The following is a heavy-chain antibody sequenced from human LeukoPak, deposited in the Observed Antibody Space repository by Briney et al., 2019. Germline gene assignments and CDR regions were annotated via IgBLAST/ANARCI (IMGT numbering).Heavy chain of an antibody. CDR2: INPNSGGT. D-gene: IGHD6-19*01. V-gene: IGHV1-2*02. Sequence: ASVKVSCKTSGYTFPGHYMHWVRQAPGQGLEWMGWINPNSGGTNYAQKFQGRVTMTRDTSISTAYMELTRLRSDDTAGYYCARYSSGWYFDLWGRGTLVTVSS. J-gene: IGHJ2*01. CDR3: ARYSSGWYFDL. CDR1: GYTFPGHY.